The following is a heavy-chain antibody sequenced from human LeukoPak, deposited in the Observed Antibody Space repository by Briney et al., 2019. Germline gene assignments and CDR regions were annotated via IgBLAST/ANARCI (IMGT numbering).Heavy chain of an antibody. V-gene: IGHV4-34*01. CDR2: IDHSGGT. D-gene: IGHD2-2*01. CDR3: ARHGGYCSSTSCYEVHWFDP. Sequence: SETLSLTCAVYGGSFSGYYWSWIRQPPGKGLEWIGEIDHSGGTNYNPSLKSRVTISVDTSKNQFSLKLSSVTAADTAVYYCARHGGYCSSTSCYEVHWFDPWGQGALVTVSS. CDR1: GGSFSGYY. J-gene: IGHJ5*02.